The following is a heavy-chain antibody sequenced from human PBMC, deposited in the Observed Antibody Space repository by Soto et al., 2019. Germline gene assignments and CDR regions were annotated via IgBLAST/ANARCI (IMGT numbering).Heavy chain of an antibody. Sequence: ASVKGSCKASGYTFTSYAMHWVRQAPGQGLEWMGWVNTGNGNTKYSQKLEGRITLTRDTSASTAYMELSSLTSEDTAVYYCARDEDYWGQGTQVTVSS. CDR3: ARDEDY. CDR1: GYTFTSYA. J-gene: IGHJ4*02. CDR2: VNTGNGNT. V-gene: IGHV1-3*04.